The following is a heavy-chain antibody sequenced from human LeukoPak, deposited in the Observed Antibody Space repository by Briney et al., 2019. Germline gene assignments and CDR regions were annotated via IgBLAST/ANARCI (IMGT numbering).Heavy chain of an antibody. J-gene: IGHJ4*02. CDR3: ARGRVDIVVVPAAMSRYCDY. CDR2: INHSGST. D-gene: IGHD2-2*03. Sequence: PSETLSLTCAVYGGSFSGYYWSWIRQPPGKGLEWIGEINHSGSTNYNPSLKSRVTISVDTSKNQFSLKLSSVTAADTAVYYCARGRVDIVVVPAAMSRYCDYWGQGTLVTVSS. V-gene: IGHV4-34*01. CDR1: GGSFSGYY.